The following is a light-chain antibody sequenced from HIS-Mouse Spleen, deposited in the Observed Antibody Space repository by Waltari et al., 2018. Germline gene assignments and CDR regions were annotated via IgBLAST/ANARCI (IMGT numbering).Light chain of an antibody. J-gene: IGLJ2*01. CDR1: ALPKKY. CDR2: EDS. CDR3: YSTDSSGNHRV. Sequence: SYELTQPPSVSVSPGQTARTPRSGDALPKKYAYWYQQKSGQAPVLVIYEDSKRPSGIPERFSGSSSGTMATLTISGAQVEDEADYYCYSTDSSGNHRVFGGGTKLTVL. V-gene: IGLV3-10*01.